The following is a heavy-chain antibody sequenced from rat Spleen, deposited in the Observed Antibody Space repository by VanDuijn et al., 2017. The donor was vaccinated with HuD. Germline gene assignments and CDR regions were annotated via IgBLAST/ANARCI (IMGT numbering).Heavy chain of an antibody. CDR2: IIYDGSDT. CDR3: AKETGYNSYFDY. V-gene: IGHV5S10*01. J-gene: IGHJ2*01. Sequence: EVQLVESGGRLVQPGNSLKLSCAASGFTFSDYSMAWVRQSPKKGLEWVATIIYDGSDTYYRDSVKGRFTISRDNAKTTLYLQMDSLTSEDTATYYCAKETGYNSYFDYWGQGVMVTVSS. D-gene: IGHD1-4*01. CDR1: GFTFSDYS.